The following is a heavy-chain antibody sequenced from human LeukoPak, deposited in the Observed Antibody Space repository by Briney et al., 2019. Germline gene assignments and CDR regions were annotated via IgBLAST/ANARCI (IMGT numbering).Heavy chain of an antibody. CDR2: IYYTGST. Sequence: SETLSLTCTVSGGSISSSSYYWGWIRQPPGKGLEWIASIYYTGSTYYNPSLKSRVTISVDTSKNQFSLKLSSVTAADTAVYYCARELLDSYYYMDLWGKGTTVTISS. V-gene: IGHV4-39*07. CDR1: GGSISSSSYY. J-gene: IGHJ6*03. D-gene: IGHD2-15*01. CDR3: ARELLDSYYYMDL.